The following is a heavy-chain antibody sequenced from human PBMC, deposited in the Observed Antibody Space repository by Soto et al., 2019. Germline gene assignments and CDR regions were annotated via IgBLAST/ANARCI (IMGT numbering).Heavy chain of an antibody. CDR2: IYYSGST. Sequence: SETLSLTCTVSGCSIRSYYWSWIRQPPGTGLEWIGYIYYSGSTNYNPSLKSRVTISVDTSKNQFSLKLSSVTAADTAVYYCASGGKKQWMVLPSAEYYSYFVMDVWGHVPTFTLAS. J-gene: IGHJ6*02. V-gene: IGHV4-59*01. D-gene: IGHD6-19*01. CDR1: GCSIRSYY. CDR3: ASGGKKQWMVLPSAEYYSYFVMDV.